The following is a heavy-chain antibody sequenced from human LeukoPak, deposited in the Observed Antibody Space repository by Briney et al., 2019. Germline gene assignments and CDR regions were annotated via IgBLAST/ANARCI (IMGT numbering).Heavy chain of an antibody. D-gene: IGHD3-9*01. CDR1: GFTFSSYT. Sequence: PGGSLRLSCAASGFTFSSYTMSWVRQTPAKGLVWVSRINNDGSNTTYADSVKGRFTISRDNAKKTLYLQMNSLRAEDTAVYYCAVILRYLGGMDVWGQGTTVTVSS. CDR3: AVILRYLGGMDV. J-gene: IGHJ6*02. V-gene: IGHV3-74*01. CDR2: INNDGSNT.